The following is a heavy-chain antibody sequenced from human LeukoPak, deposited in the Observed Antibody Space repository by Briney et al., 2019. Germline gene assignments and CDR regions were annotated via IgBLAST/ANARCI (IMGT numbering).Heavy chain of an antibody. V-gene: IGHV3-30*02. CDR3: AKDEVVPGYYYTDV. CDR2: IRYDGGNT. J-gene: IGHJ6*03. D-gene: IGHD2-2*01. CDR1: GFIFSNYA. Sequence: GRSLRLSCAASGFIFSNYAMQWVRQAPGMGLEWAAFIRYDGGNTYYADSVKGRFTISRDNSKNTMYLQMNSLNAEDTAVYYCAKDEVVPGYYYTDVWGRGTTVTISS.